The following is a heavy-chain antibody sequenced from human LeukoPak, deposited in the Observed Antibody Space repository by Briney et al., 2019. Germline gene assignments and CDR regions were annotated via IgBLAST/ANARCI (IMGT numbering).Heavy chain of an antibody. CDR1: GFTFDDYA. CDR2: ISWNSGSI. V-gene: IGHV3-9*01. CDR3: AKDTAGGSSKGGAFDI. J-gene: IGHJ3*02. Sequence: PGGSLRLSCAASGFTFDDYAMHWVRQAPGKGLEWVSGISWNSGSIGYADSVKGRFTISIDSAKNSLYLQMNSLRAEDTALYYCAKDTAGGSSKGGAFDIWGQGTMVTVSS. D-gene: IGHD2-15*01.